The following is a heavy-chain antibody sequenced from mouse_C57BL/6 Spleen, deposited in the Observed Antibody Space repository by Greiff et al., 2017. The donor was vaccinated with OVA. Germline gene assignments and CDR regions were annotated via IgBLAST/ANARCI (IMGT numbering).Heavy chain of an antibody. V-gene: IGHV1-54*01. Sequence: VQLQQSGAELVRPGTSVKVSCKASGYAFTNYLIEWVKQRPGQGLEWIGVINPGSGGTNYNEKFKGKATLTADKSSSTAYMQLSSLTSEDSAVYFCARDTTVVPDYWGQGTTLTVSS. D-gene: IGHD1-1*01. CDR1: GYAFTNYL. CDR2: INPGSGGT. J-gene: IGHJ2*01. CDR3: ARDTTVVPDY.